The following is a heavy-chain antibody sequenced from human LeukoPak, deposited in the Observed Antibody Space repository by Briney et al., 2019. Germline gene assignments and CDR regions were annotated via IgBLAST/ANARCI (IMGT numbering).Heavy chain of an antibody. J-gene: IGHJ4*02. CDR2: INPNSGGT. CDR3: ARDRGNPVTFDY. Sequence: GASVKVSCKASEYTFTSYYMHWVRQAPGQVLEWMGWINPNSGGTNYAQKFQGRVTMTRDTSISTAYMELSRLRSDDTAVYYCARDRGNPVTFDYWGQGTLVTVSS. CDR1: EYTFTSYY. V-gene: IGHV1-2*02. D-gene: IGHD1-14*01.